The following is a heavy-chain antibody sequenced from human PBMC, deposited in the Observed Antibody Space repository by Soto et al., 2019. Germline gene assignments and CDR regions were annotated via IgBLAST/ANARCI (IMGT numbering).Heavy chain of an antibody. J-gene: IGHJ6*02. Sequence: QVQLVQSGAEVKKPGASVKVSCKASGYTFTSYDINWVRQATGQGLEWMGWMNPNSGNTGYAQKFQGRVTMTRNTSISXXYXEXXSLRSEDTAVYYCARTYYDFWSGYQPIYYYYGMDVWGQGTTVTVSS. CDR2: MNPNSGNT. V-gene: IGHV1-8*01. D-gene: IGHD3-3*01. CDR3: ARTYYDFWSGYQPIYYYYGMDV. CDR1: GYTFTSYD.